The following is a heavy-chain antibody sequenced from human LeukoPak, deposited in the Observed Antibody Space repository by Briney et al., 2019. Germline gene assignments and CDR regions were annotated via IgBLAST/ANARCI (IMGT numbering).Heavy chain of an antibody. V-gene: IGHV3-7*01. CDR3: ARDRRFGVNWFDP. J-gene: IGHJ5*02. Sequence: GGSLGLSCAASGFTFSSYWMSWVRQAPGKGLEWVANIKQDGSEKYYVDSVKGRFTISRDNAKNSLYLQMNSLRAEDTAVYYCARDRRFGVNWFDPWGQGTLVTVSS. CDR2: IKQDGSEK. D-gene: IGHD3-10*01. CDR1: GFTFSSYW.